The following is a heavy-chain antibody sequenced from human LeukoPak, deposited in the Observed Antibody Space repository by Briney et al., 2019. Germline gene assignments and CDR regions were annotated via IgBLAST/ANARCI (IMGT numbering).Heavy chain of an antibody. CDR1: GGSISSSSYY. V-gene: IGHV4-39*07. CDR3: ARVGLNGFWSGYYTGVPEYYFDY. J-gene: IGHJ4*02. Sequence: SETLSLTCTVSGGSISSSSYYWGWIRQPPGKGLEWIGSIYYSGSTYYNPSLKSRVTISVDTSKNQFSLKLSSVTAADTAVYYCARVGLNGFWSGYYTGVPEYYFDYWGQGTLVTVSS. CDR2: IYYSGST. D-gene: IGHD3-3*01.